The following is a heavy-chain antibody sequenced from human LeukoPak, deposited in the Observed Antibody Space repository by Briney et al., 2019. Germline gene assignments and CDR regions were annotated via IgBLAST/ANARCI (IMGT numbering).Heavy chain of an antibody. J-gene: IGHJ5*02. Sequence: SQTLSLTCAVYGSFFSGYYCTWIRQSPGKWLEWIGEINPSGSTYYNPSLKSRLTISRDTSKNQFSLRLSSVTAADTAVYYCARRGRWWFDPWGQGTLVTVSS. CDR1: GSFFSGYY. D-gene: IGHD4-23*01. CDR2: INPSGST. V-gene: IGHV4-34*01. CDR3: ARRGRWWFDP.